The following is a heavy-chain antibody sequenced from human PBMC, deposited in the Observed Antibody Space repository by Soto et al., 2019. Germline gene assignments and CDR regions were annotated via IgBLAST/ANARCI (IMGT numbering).Heavy chain of an antibody. J-gene: IGHJ4*02. Sequence: PGLSMRHSCAAAGCTSSSYAMRWVSQAPGKGLEWVSVISGSGGSTYDADSVKGRFTISRDNSKNTLYLQMNSLRAEDTAVFYCARRSSGWYFDYWGQGTVVTVSS. CDR3: ARRSSGWYFDY. V-gene: IGHV3-23*01. CDR1: GCTSSSYA. D-gene: IGHD6-19*01. CDR2: ISGSGGST.